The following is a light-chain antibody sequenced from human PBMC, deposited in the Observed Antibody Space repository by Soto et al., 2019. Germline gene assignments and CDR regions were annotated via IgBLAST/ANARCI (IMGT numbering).Light chain of an antibody. CDR1: QDISNY. J-gene: IGKJ4*01. CDR3: QQYDNLFFS. V-gene: IGKV1-33*01. CDR2: DVF. Sequence: DIQMTQSPSSLSASVGGRVFITCQASQDISNYLNWYQKKPGKAPKLLIYDVFNLEAGVPTRFSGRGSGTNFTLNISSLQPEDIATYYCQQYDNLFFSFGGGTRVEIK.